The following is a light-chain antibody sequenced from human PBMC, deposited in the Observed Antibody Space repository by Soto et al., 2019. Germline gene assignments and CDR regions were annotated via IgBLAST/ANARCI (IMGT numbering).Light chain of an antibody. CDR2: EVS. CDR3: SSYTSSSTRV. CDR1: SSDVGAYNS. V-gene: IGLV2-14*01. J-gene: IGLJ1*01. Sequence: QSVLTQPASVSGSPGQSITISCTGTSSDVGAYNSVSWYQQHPGKAPKLMIYEVSNRPSGVSNRFSGSKSGNTASLTISGLQAEDEADYYCSSYTSSSTRVFGSGTKATV.